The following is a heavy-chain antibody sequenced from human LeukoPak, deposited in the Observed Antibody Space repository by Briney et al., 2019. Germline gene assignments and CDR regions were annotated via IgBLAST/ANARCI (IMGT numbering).Heavy chain of an antibody. D-gene: IGHD6-13*01. J-gene: IGHJ5*02. CDR3: ARARIAAAGFWFDP. V-gene: IGHV1-18*01. CDR1: GGTFSSYA. CDR2: ISAYNGNT. Sequence: ASVKVSCKASGGTFSSYAISWVRQAPGQGLEWMGWISAYNGNTNYAQKLQGRVTMTTDTSTSTAYMELRSLRSADTAVYYCARARIAAAGFWFDPWGQGTLVTVSS.